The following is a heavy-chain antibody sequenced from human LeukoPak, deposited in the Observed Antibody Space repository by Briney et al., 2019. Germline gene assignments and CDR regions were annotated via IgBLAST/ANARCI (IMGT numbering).Heavy chain of an antibody. Sequence: NSSETLSLTCAVSGGSISSYYWSWIRQPPGKGLEWIGYIYYSGSTNYNPSLKSRVTISVDTSKNQFSLKLSSVTAADTAVYYCARVEWQRFDPWGQGTLVTVSS. J-gene: IGHJ5*02. CDR3: ARVEWQRFDP. D-gene: IGHD3-3*01. V-gene: IGHV4-59*08. CDR1: GGSISSYY. CDR2: IYYSGST.